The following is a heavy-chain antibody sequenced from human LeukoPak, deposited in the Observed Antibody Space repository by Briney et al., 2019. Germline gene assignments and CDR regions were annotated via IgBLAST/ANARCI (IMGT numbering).Heavy chain of an antibody. D-gene: IGHD2-21*01. CDR1: GFTFSNHA. CDR2: ISVSGNT. Sequence: GGSRRLSCAASGFTFSNHAMSWVRQAPGKGLEWVSAISVSGNTYHADSVKGRFTISRDSSKNTLYLQMNRLRAEDAAVYYCAKAPVTTCSGAYCYPFDYWGQGTLVTVSS. J-gene: IGHJ4*02. V-gene: IGHV3-23*01. CDR3: AKAPVTTCSGAYCYPFDY.